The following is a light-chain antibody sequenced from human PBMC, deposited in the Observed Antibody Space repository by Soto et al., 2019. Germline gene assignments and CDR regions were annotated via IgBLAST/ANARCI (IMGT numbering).Light chain of an antibody. J-gene: IGLJ1*01. V-gene: IGLV1-40*01. Sequence: SVLTQPPSVSGAPGQMVTISCTGSSSNIGAGYDVHWYQQLPGTAPKLLIYGNSNRPSGVPDRFSGSKSGTSASLAITGLQAEDEADYYCQSYDSSLSGSRVFGTGTKVTVL. CDR1: SSNIGAGYD. CDR2: GNS. CDR3: QSYDSSLSGSRV.